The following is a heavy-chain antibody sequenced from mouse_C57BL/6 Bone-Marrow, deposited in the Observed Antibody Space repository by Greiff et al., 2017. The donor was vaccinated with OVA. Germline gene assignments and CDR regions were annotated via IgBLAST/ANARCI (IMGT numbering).Heavy chain of an antibody. D-gene: IGHD2-1*01. CDR3: AREDCYGNSDY. J-gene: IGHJ2*01. CDR2: IDPSDSYT. V-gene: IGHV1-59*01. Sequence: QVQLQHPGAELVRPGTSVKLSCKASGYTFTSYWMHWVKQRPGQGLEWIGVIDPSDSYTNYNQKFKGKATLTVDTSSSTAYMQLSSLTSEDSAVYYCAREDCYGNSDYWGQGTTLTVSS. CDR1: GYTFTSYW.